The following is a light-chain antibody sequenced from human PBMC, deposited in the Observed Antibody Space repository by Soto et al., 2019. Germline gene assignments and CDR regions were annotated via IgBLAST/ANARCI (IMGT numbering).Light chain of an antibody. CDR2: AAS. CDR3: QQTNSFPLT. Sequence: DIQMTQSPSSVSASVGDGVTITCRASQGISTSLGWYQQKPGKAPKLLIYAASSLQSGVPSRFSGTGSGTDFTLTISSLQPEDFATYCCQQTNSFPLTFGGGTKVDIK. V-gene: IGKV1D-12*01. J-gene: IGKJ4*01. CDR1: QGISTS.